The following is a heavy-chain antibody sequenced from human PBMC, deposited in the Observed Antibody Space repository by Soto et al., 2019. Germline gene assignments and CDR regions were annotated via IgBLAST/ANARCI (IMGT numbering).Heavy chain of an antibody. V-gene: IGHV4-31*03. CDR3: ARGFGGDFVAFDI. CDR1: GASISSGGHY. J-gene: IGHJ3*02. D-gene: IGHD4-17*01. CDR2: IYSSGTT. Sequence: SETLSLTCTVSGASISSGGHYWTWIRQHPGKGLEWLGYIYSSGTTYFNPSLKSRLAMSVDTSKNQFSLRLSSVTAADTAVYYCARGFGGDFVAFDIWGQGTMVT.